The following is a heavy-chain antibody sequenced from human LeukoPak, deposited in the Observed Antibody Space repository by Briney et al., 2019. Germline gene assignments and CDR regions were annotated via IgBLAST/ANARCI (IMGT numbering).Heavy chain of an antibody. CDR1: GFTFSNYA. Sequence: QSGGSLRLSCAASGFTFSNYAMHWVRQAPGKGLQYVSVISSNGGTTYYANSVKGRFTISRDNSKNTLYLQMGGLKPEDMAVYYCAKGGTYHGDYRDWGQGTLVTVST. J-gene: IGHJ4*02. CDR2: ISSNGGTT. D-gene: IGHD4-17*01. CDR3: AKGGTYHGDYRD. V-gene: IGHV3-64*01.